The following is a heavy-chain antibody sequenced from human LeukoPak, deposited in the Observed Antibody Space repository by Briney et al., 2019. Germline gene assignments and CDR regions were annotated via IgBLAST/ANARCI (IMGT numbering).Heavy chain of an antibody. CDR3: ARLRAYYYGSGSSYYFDY. D-gene: IGHD3-10*01. Sequence: SETLSLTCTVSGGSINNSYWTWIRQPPGKGLEWIGHIYYSGSTNYSPSLKSRVTISVDTSKNQFSLKLSSVTAADTAVYYCARLRAYYYGSGSSYYFDYWGQGTLVTVSS. CDR1: GGSINNSY. J-gene: IGHJ4*02. V-gene: IGHV4-59*12. CDR2: IYYSGST.